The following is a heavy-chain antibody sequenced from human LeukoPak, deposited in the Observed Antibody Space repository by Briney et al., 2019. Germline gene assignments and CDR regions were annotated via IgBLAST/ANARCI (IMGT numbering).Heavy chain of an antibody. CDR3: ARELYSGSYSAPGGSMDV. D-gene: IGHD1-26*01. CDR2: INPSGGST. CDR1: GYTFTSYY. Sequence: ASVKVSCKASGYTFTSYYMHWVRQAPGQGLEWMGIINPSGGSTSYAQKFQGRVTMTRDTSTSTVYMELSSLRSEDTAVYYCARELYSGSYSAPGGSMDVWAKGPRSPSPQ. V-gene: IGHV1-46*01. J-gene: IGHJ6*04.